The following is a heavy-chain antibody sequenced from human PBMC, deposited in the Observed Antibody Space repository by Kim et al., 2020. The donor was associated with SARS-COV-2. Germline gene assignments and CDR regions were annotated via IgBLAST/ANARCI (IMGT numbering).Heavy chain of an antibody. D-gene: IGHD2-21*01. CDR1: GFTFSSYG. Sequence: GGSLRLSCAASGFTFSSYGMHWVRQAPGKGLEWVAVIWYDGSNKYYADSVKGRFTISRDNSKNTLYLQMNSLRAEDTAVYYCARDRRDGYPLEGYYFDYWGQGTLVTVSS. CDR2: IWYDGSNK. V-gene: IGHV3-33*08. CDR3: ARDRRDGYPLEGYYFDY. J-gene: IGHJ4*02.